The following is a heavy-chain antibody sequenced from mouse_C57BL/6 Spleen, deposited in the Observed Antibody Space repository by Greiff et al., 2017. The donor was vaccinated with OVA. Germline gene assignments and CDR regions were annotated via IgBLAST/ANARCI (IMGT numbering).Heavy chain of an antibody. Sequence: VQLQQSGAELVRPGASVKLSCKASGYTFPDYYINWVKQRPGQGLEWIARIYPGSGNTYYNEKFKGKATLNAEKSSSTAYMQLSSLTSEDSAVYFCAIDSSGPYYFDYWGQGTTLTVSS. CDR3: AIDSSGPYYFDY. CDR2: IYPGSGNT. D-gene: IGHD3-2*02. V-gene: IGHV1-76*01. CDR1: GYTFPDYY. J-gene: IGHJ2*01.